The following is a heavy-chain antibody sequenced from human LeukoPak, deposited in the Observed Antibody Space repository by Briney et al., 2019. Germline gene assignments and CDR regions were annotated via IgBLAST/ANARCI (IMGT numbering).Heavy chain of an antibody. D-gene: IGHD5-18*01. V-gene: IGHV4-39*01. J-gene: IGHJ4*02. CDR2: VYSSGST. Sequence: SENLSLTCSVSGDSISSARNYWGWIRQSPGKGLEWLASVYSSGSTHSNPSLTSRVSISIDMSKNQFSLKLYSVTASDAAIYYCARHLSGTAMAHYFDFWGQGTLVTVSS. CDR3: ARHLSGTAMAHYFDF. CDR1: GDSISSARNY.